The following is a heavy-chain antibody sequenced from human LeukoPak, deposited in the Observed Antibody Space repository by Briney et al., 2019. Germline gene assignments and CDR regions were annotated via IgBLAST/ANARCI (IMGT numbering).Heavy chain of an antibody. CDR2: VSSGFHA. CDR1: GFTLGSHD. CDR3: VREARGYHYTYFDY. V-gene: IGHV3-13*01. J-gene: IGHJ4*02. D-gene: IGHD5-18*01. Sequence: GGPLRLSCTASGFTLGSHDMHWVRHIPGQGLEWVAAVSSGFHAFFADSVQGRFTVSREDARNSLYLQMNSLRAGDTAVYYCVREARGYHYTYFDYWGQGTLVTVSS.